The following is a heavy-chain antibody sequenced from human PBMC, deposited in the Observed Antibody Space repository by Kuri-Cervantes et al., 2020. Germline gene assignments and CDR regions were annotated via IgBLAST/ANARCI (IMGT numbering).Heavy chain of an antibody. CDR3: ANPVYDILTGYPPGDDAFDI. D-gene: IGHD3-9*01. J-gene: IGHJ3*02. V-gene: IGHV3-30-3*01. Sequence: GESLKISCAASGFTFSSYAMHWVRQAPGKGLEWVAVISYDGSNKYYADSVEGRFTISRDNSKNTLYLQMNSLRAEDTAVFFCANPVYDILTGYPPGDDAFDIWGQGTMVTVSS. CDR2: ISYDGSNK. CDR1: GFTFSSYA.